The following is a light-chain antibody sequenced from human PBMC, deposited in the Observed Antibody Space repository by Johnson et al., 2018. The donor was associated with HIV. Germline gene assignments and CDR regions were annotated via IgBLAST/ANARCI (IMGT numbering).Light chain of an antibody. CDR3: GTWDSSLSAVV. CDR1: SSNIGNNF. CDR2: DNN. J-gene: IGLJ1*01. V-gene: IGLV1-51*01. Sequence: QFVLTQPPSVSAAPGQRVTRSYSGSSSNIGNNFVSWFRQLPLRAPKVLIYDNNERPSGIPDRFSGSKSGTSATLGITGLQTGDEADYYCGTWDSSLSAVVFGTGTKVTVL.